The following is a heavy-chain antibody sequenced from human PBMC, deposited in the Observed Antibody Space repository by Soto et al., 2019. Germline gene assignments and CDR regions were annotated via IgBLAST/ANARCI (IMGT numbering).Heavy chain of an antibody. CDR1: GGSISSGSYF. D-gene: IGHD5-18*01. V-gene: IGHV4-31*03. J-gene: IGHJ4*02. CDR2: THYSGST. CDR3: ARVDTSMVNYFDY. Sequence: QVQLQESGPGLVRPSQTLSVTCTVSGGSISSGSYFWTWIRQHPGKGLEWMGYTHYSGSTFYNPSLKSRLTISADTSKNQVSLTLKSVTAADTAVYYCARVDTSMVNYFDYWGQEILVAVSS.